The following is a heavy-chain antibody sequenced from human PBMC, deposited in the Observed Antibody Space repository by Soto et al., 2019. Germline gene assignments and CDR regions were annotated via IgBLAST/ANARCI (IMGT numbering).Heavy chain of an antibody. Sequence: QVQLVESGGGVVQPGRSLRLSCAASGFNFSSYAMHWVRQAPGKGLEWVAVISYDGSNKYYSDSVKGRFTISRDNSTNTLYLQMNSLRAEDTAVYYCARDYGGNKQGLRSWGQGTLVTVSS. D-gene: IGHD2-15*01. CDR2: ISYDGSNK. CDR3: ARDYGGNKQGLRS. J-gene: IGHJ5*02. V-gene: IGHV3-30-3*01. CDR1: GFNFSSYA.